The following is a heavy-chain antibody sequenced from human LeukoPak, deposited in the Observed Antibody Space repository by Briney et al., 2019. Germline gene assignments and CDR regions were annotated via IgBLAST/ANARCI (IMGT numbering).Heavy chain of an antibody. V-gene: IGHV1-69*01. Sequence: PVKVSCKASGGTFSSYAISWVRQAPGQGLEWMGGIIPIFGTANYAQKFQGRVTITADESTSTAYMELSSLRSEDTAVYYCARIAAAGTHPFDYWGQGTLVTVSS. D-gene: IGHD6-13*01. CDR3: ARIAAAGTHPFDY. CDR1: GGTFSSYA. CDR2: IIPIFGTA. J-gene: IGHJ4*02.